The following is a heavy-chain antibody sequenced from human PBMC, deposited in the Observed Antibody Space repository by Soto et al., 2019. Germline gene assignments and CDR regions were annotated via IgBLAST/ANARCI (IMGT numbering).Heavy chain of an antibody. CDR1: GFTFSSYA. Sequence: EVQLLESGGGLVQSGGSLRLSCAASGFTFSSYAMSWVRQAPGRGLEWVSGISPSGGSTYYADYVKGRCTISRDNSKNTLYLQSNRRGAGDPAVYYCATEVGGGYFFDCWGKGTLVIVSS. CDR3: ATEVGGGYFFDC. J-gene: IGHJ4*02. V-gene: IGHV3-23*01. CDR2: ISPSGGST. D-gene: IGHD2-15*01.